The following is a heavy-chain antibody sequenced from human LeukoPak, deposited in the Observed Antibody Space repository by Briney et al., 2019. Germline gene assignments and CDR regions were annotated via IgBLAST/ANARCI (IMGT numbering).Heavy chain of an antibody. D-gene: IGHD3-10*01. CDR2: IYHSGST. V-gene: IGHV4-30-2*01. Sequence: PSETLSLTCAVSGGSISSGGYSWSWIRQPPGKGLEWIGYIYHSGSTYYNPSLKSRVTMSVDRSKNQFSLKLSSVTAADTAVYYCARDARGYYGSGSYSYYFDYWGQGTLVTVSS. CDR1: GGSISSGGYS. CDR3: ARDARGYYGSGSYSYYFDY. J-gene: IGHJ4*02.